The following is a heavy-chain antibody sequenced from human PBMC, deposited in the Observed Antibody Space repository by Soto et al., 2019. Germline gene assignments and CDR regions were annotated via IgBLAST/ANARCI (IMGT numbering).Heavy chain of an antibody. D-gene: IGHD6-13*01. CDR1: GYTFTSYY. Sequence: GASVKVSCKASGYTFTSYYMHWVRQAPGQGLEWMGIINPSGGSTSYGQKFQGRVTMTRDTSTSTAYMELSSLRSEDPAVYYCGGVNVPNLAAASGIDVWGPGTTVTVSS. CDR3: GGVNVPNLAAASGIDV. V-gene: IGHV1-46*01. J-gene: IGHJ6*02. CDR2: INPSGGST.